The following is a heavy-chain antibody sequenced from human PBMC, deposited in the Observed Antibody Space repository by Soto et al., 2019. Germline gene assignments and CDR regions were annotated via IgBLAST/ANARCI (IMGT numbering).Heavy chain of an antibody. V-gene: IGHV3-21*01. CDR3: ARDRGYCSGGSCAG. D-gene: IGHD2-15*01. CDR2: ISSSSSYI. CDR1: GFTFSSYS. J-gene: IGHJ4*02. Sequence: EVQLVESGGGLVKPGGSLRLSCAASGFTFSSYSMNWVRQAPGKGLEWVSSISSSSSYIYYADSVKGRFTISRDNAKHELYLPMNRLRAEDTAVYYFARDRGYCSGGSCAGWGQGTLVHVSS.